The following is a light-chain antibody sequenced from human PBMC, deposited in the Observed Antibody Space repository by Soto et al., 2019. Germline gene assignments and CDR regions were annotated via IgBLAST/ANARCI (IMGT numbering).Light chain of an antibody. V-gene: IGLV2-14*03. CDR1: SSDVGGYNY. Sequence: QSVLTQPASVSGSPGQSITISCTGTSSDVGGYNYVSWYQQHPGKAPKLMIYDVRNRPSGVSNRFSGSKSSNTASLTISGLQAEDEADYYCSSYTGISTPVAFGGGTKLTVL. J-gene: IGLJ2*01. CDR2: DVR. CDR3: SSYTGISTPVA.